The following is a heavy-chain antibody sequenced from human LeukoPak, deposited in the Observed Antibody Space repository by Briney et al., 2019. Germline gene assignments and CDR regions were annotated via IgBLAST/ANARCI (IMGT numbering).Heavy chain of an antibody. J-gene: IGHJ4*02. Sequence: SETLSLTCTVSGGSISSYYWSWIRQPPGKGLEWIGYIYYSGSTNYNPSLESRVTISVDTSKNQFSQKLSSVTAADTAVYYCASWGHDYGDYSPDYWGQGTLVTVSS. V-gene: IGHV4-59*08. D-gene: IGHD4-17*01. CDR1: GGSISSYY. CDR3: ASWGHDYGDYSPDY. CDR2: IYYSGST.